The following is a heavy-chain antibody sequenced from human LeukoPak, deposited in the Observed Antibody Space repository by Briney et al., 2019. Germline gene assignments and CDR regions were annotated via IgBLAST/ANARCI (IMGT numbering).Heavy chain of an antibody. V-gene: IGHV4-4*07. CDR2: IYTSGST. J-gene: IGHJ3*02. Sequence: KSSETLSLTCTVSGGSISSYYWSWIRQPAGKGLEWIGRIYTSGSTNYNPSLKSRVTMSVDTSKNQFSLKLSSVTAADTAVYYCARDPPAYHYDSSGYYPPDAFDIWGQGTMVTVSS. CDR3: ARDPPAYHYDSSGYYPPDAFDI. D-gene: IGHD3-22*01. CDR1: GGSISSYY.